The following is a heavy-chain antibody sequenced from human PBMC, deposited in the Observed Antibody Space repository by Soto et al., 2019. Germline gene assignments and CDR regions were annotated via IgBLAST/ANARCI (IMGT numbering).Heavy chain of an antibody. V-gene: IGHV3-74*01. J-gene: IGHJ4*02. D-gene: IGHD2-8*02. CDR3: ARGFCYGTGCPPDY. Sequence: EVQLVESGGGLVQPGGSLRLSCAASGFTFSAYWMDWVRQAPGKGLVWVSRVHSDGIVTTYADSVRGRFTISRDNAKNTLYLQMNRLRAEDTAVYYCARGFCYGTGCPPDYWGQGTLVTVSS. CDR1: GFTFSAYW. CDR2: VHSDGIVT.